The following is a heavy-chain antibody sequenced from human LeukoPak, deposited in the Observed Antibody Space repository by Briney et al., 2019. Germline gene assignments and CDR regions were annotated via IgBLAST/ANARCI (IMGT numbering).Heavy chain of an antibody. Sequence: GGTLRLSCAASGFTFSNYGMAWVRPVPGQGLQWVSAISDSGSSTYYTDSVKGRFTISRDNAKNSLYLQMNSLRAEDTAVYYCARAQVAYYDILTGYYFDYYYYYMDVWGKGTTVTISS. CDR1: GFTFSNYG. V-gene: IGHV3-23*01. J-gene: IGHJ6*03. CDR3: ARAQVAYYDILTGYYFDYYYYYMDV. D-gene: IGHD3-9*01. CDR2: ISDSGSST.